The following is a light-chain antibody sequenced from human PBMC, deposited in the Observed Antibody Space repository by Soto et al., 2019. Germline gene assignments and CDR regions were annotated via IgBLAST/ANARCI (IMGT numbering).Light chain of an antibody. CDR1: HLISSW. V-gene: IGKV1-5*03. CDR3: QQYDKYWT. J-gene: IGKJ1*01. CDR2: KAS. Sequence: DIQMTQSPSTLSASVGDSVTITGRASHLISSWLAWYQPQPGKAPKLLIYKASRLERGVPSRLSASESGTEFTLPITSLKADDFATYDCQQYDKYWTFGQGTKVDIK.